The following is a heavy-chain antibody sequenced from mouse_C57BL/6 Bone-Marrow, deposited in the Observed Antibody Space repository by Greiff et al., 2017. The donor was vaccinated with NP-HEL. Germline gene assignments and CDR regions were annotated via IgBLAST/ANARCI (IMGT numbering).Heavy chain of an antibody. CDR1: GYTFTDYN. CDR2: INPNNGGT. Sequence: VQLKESGPELVKPGASVKIPCKASGYTFTDYNMDWVKQSHGKSLEWIGDINPNNGGTIYNQKFKGKATLTVDKSSSTAYMELRSLTSEDTAVYYCARSLYGLYAMDYWGQGTSVTVSS. V-gene: IGHV1-18*01. CDR3: ARSLYGLYAMDY. J-gene: IGHJ4*01. D-gene: IGHD1-1*02.